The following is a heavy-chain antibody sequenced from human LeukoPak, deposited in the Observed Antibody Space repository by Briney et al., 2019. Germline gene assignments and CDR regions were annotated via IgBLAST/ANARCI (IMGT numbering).Heavy chain of an antibody. CDR2: IYYSGST. CDR1: GGSISSYY. D-gene: IGHD4-17*01. Sequence: MSSETLSLTCTVSGGSISSYYWSWIRQPPGKGLEWIGYIYYSGSTNHNPSLKSRVTISVDTSKNQFSLKLSSVTAADTAVYYCARSVTVTNGHFDYWGQGTLVTVSS. J-gene: IGHJ4*02. CDR3: ARSVTVTNGHFDY. V-gene: IGHV4-59*01.